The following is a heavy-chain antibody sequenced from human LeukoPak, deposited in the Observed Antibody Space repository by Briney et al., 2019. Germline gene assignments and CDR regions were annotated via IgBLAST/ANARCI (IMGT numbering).Heavy chain of an antibody. CDR1: GAPFSNFY. J-gene: IGHJ4*02. Sequence: SETLSLTCTVSGAPFSNFYWSWLRQPPAKGVEWIACIYYSGTTNYNPSLKSRVSISIDTSKNQFSLKLSSVTAADTAVYYCARVSREGYNLSKFYFDYWGQGTLVTVSS. V-gene: IGHV4-59*01. CDR2: IYYSGTT. CDR3: ARVSREGYNLSKFYFDY. D-gene: IGHD5-24*01.